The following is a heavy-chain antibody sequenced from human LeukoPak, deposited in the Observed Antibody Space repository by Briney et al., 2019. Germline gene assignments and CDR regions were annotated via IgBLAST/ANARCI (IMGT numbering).Heavy chain of an antibody. CDR2: FYISEGT. CDR3: AREGGSWFPFDY. J-gene: IGHJ4*02. CDR1: GGSISSGSYY. Sequence: SQTLSLTCTVSGGSISSGSYYWNWIRQPAGKGLEWIGRFYISEGTKYNPSLKSRVTISVDTSKNQFSLRLSSVTAADTAVYYCAREGGSWFPFDYWGQGTLVTVSS. V-gene: IGHV4-61*02. D-gene: IGHD2-15*01.